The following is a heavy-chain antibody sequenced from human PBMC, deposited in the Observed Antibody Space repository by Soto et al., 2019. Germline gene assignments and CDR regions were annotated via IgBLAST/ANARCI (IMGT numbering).Heavy chain of an antibody. J-gene: IGHJ6*02. V-gene: IGHV3-30*18. D-gene: IGHD2-2*01. Sequence: GGSLRLSCAASGFTFSSYGMHWVRQAPGKXLEWVAVISYDGSNKYYADSVKGRFTISRDNSKNTLYLQMNSLRAEDTAVYYCAKPRYCSSTSCYGAFNGMDVWGQGTTVTVSS. CDR2: ISYDGSNK. CDR3: AKPRYCSSTSCYGAFNGMDV. CDR1: GFTFSSYG.